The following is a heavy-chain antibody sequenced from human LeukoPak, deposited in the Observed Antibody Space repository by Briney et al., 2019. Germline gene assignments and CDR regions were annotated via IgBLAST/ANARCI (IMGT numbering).Heavy chain of an antibody. V-gene: IGHV3-33*08. CDR3: AREGYYDSSGKVDY. CDR1: GFTFSSYA. CDR2: IWYDGSNK. Sequence: GGSLRLSCAASGFTFSSYAMGWVRQAPGKGLEWVAVIWYDGSNKYYADSVKGRFTISRDNSKNTLYLQMNSLRAEDTAVYYCAREGYYDSSGKVDYWGQGTLVTVSS. D-gene: IGHD3-22*01. J-gene: IGHJ4*02.